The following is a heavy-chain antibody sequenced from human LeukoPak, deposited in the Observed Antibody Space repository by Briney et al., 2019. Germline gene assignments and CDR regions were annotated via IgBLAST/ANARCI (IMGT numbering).Heavy chain of an antibody. CDR2: IKSKTDGGTT. CDR1: GCTFSNAW. CDR3: TTIGSWYYFDY. D-gene: IGHD6-13*01. J-gene: IGHJ4*02. Sequence: PGASVKLSCTASGCTFSNAWMSWVRQAPGQGLEWIGRIKSKTDGGTTDYAAPVKGRFTISRDDSKNTLYLQMNSLKTEDTAVYYCTTIGSWYYFDYWGQGTLVTVSS. V-gene: IGHV3-15*01.